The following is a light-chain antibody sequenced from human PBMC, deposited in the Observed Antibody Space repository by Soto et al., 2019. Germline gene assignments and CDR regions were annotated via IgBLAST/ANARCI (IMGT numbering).Light chain of an antibody. J-gene: IGKJ1*01. CDR3: QQYVHCPPGA. CDR2: DTS. Sequence: EIVVTQSPATLSVSPGERVTLSCRASQSVSSSLAWYQQRPGQAPRLLIYDTSTRAAGIAARFSGSGSGTEFTLTISSLQSEDSAVYYCQQYVHCPPGAFGQGTTVEIK. CDR1: QSVSSS. V-gene: IGKV3-15*01.